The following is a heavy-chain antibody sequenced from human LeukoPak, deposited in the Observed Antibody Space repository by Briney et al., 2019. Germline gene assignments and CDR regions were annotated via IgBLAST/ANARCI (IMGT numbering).Heavy chain of an antibody. D-gene: IGHD2-15*01. CDR1: GGSISRYY. CDR3: AGNIVVAPYYFDH. Sequence: SETLSLTCTVSGGSISRYYWSWLRQPPGKGLEWIGYIYYSGSTNYNPSLKSRVTISVDTSKNQFSLKLSSVTAADPAVYYWAGNIVVAPYYFDHWGQGTLVTVSS. V-gene: IGHV4-59*01. CDR2: IYYSGST. J-gene: IGHJ4*02.